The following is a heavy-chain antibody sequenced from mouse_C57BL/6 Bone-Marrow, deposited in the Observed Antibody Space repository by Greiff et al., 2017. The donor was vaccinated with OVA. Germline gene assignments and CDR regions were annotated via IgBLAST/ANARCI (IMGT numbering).Heavy chain of an antibody. CDR1: GFTFSSYG. CDR2: ISSGGSYT. V-gene: IGHV5-6*02. CDR3: ARHAWTSFDY. Sequence: DVKLVESGGDIVKPGGSLKLSCAASGFTFSSYGMSWVRQTPDKRLEWVATISSGGSYTYYPDSVKGRFTISRDNAKNTLYLQMSSLKSEDTAMYYCARHAWTSFDYWGQGTTLTVSS. J-gene: IGHJ2*01.